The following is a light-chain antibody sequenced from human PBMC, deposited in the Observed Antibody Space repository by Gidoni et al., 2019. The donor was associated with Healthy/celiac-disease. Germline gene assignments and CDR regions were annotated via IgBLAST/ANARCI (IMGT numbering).Light chain of an antibody. CDR3: QQRSNWPIT. CDR2: DAS. Sequence: DIVLTQSPATLSFSPGEIATLSCSASQIVSSYLAWYQQKPGQAPRLLMYDASNRATGIPARFSGSGSGTDFTLTISSLEPEDFAVYYCQQRSNWPITFGQGTRLEIK. V-gene: IGKV3-11*01. CDR1: QIVSSY. J-gene: IGKJ5*01.